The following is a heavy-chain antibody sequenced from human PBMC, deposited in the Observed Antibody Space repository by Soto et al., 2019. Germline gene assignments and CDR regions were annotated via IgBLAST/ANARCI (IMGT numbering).Heavy chain of an antibody. CDR1: GFSLSTSGMC. CDR3: ARIREITGNTAYYYYGMDV. V-gene: IGHV2-70*01. CDR2: IDWDDDK. D-gene: IGHD1-7*01. Sequence: GSGPTLVNPTQTLTLTCTFSGFSLSTSGMCVSWIRQPPGKALEWLTLIDWDDDKYYSTSLKTRLTISKDTSKNQVVLTMTNMDPVDTATYYCARIREITGNTAYYYYGMDVCGQGTTVTVYS. J-gene: IGHJ6*02.